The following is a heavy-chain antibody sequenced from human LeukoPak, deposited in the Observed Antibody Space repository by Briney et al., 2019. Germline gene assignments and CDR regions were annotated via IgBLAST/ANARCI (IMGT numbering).Heavy chain of an antibody. Sequence: GGSLRLSCAASGFTFSSYAMSWVRQAPGKGLEWVSAISGSGGSTYYADSVKGRFTISRDNSKNTLYLQMSSLRAEDTAVYYCAKDGELRYFDWFRFDYWGQGTLVTVSS. CDR3: AKDGELRYFDWFRFDY. D-gene: IGHD3-9*01. CDR2: ISGSGGST. J-gene: IGHJ4*02. CDR1: GFTFSSYA. V-gene: IGHV3-23*01.